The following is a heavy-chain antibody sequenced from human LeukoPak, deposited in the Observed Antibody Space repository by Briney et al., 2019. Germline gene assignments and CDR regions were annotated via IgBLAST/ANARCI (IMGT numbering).Heavy chain of an antibody. D-gene: IGHD6-13*01. J-gene: IGHJ4*02. V-gene: IGHV3-33*01. CDR1: GFTFRSYD. CDR3: ARGSGAAAGAFDY. Sequence: PGRSLRLSCAASGFTFRSYDMHWVRQAPGKGLEWVAIVWYDGNNKYYADSVKGRFTVSRDNSKDTVSLQLNSLRAEDTAVYYCARGSGAAAGAFDYWGQGTLVTVPS. CDR2: VWYDGNNK.